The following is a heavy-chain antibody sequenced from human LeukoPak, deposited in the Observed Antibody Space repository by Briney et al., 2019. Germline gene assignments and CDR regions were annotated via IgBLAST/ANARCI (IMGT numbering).Heavy chain of an antibody. Sequence: PLETLSLTCTVSGGSIGSYYWSWIRQPAGKGLEWIGRIYTSGSTNYNPSLKSRVTMSVDTSKNQFSLKLSSVTAADTAVYYCARAKWFGELFLDYWGQGTLVTVSS. V-gene: IGHV4-4*07. J-gene: IGHJ4*02. D-gene: IGHD3-10*01. CDR2: IYTSGST. CDR3: ARAKWFGELFLDY. CDR1: GGSIGSYY.